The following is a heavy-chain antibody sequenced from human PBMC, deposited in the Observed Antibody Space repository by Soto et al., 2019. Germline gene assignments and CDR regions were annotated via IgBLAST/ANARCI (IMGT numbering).Heavy chain of an antibody. CDR3: ARSYYYDSSGYHDIPPRAPDY. D-gene: IGHD3-22*01. Sequence: ASVKVSCKASGYTFTSYAMHWVRQAPGQRLEWMGWINAGNGNTKYSQKFQGRVTITRDTSVSTAYMELSSLRSEDTAVYYCARSYYYDSSGYHDIPPRAPDYWGQGTLVTVS. CDR2: INAGNGNT. V-gene: IGHV1-3*01. J-gene: IGHJ4*02. CDR1: GYTFTSYA.